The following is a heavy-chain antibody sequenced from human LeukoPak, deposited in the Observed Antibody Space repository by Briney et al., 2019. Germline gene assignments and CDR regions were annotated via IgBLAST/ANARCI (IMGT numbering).Heavy chain of an antibody. Sequence: GGSLRLSCAVSGFDFGDYTMHWVRQPPGKGLEWVSLFSWNSGSIKYTESVKGRFTISRDNSKNTLYLQMNSLRAEDTAVYYCAREPFDYWGQGILVTVSS. CDR2: FSWNSGSI. CDR1: GFDFGDYT. CDR3: AREPFDY. J-gene: IGHJ4*02. V-gene: IGHV3-43*01.